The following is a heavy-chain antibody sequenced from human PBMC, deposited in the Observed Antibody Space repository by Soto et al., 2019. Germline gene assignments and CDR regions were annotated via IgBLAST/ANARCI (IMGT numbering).Heavy chain of an antibody. CDR1: GFTFSTYC. CDR2: INLDGSEK. J-gene: IGHJ4*02. CDR3: ARDLGYSSSSCQDY. V-gene: IGHV3-7*01. D-gene: IGHD6-6*01. Sequence: EVQLVESGGGLVQPGGSLRLSCAASGFTFSTYCMSWVRQAPGKGLEWVANINLDGSEKYYVDSVKGRFTISRDNAKNSLSLQMNSLSAEDTAVYYCARDLGYSSSSCQDYWGQGTLVTVSS.